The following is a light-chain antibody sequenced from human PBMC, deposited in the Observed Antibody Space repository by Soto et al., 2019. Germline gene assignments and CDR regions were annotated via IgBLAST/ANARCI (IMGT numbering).Light chain of an antibody. J-gene: IGLJ1*01. V-gene: IGLV2-8*01. CDR3: SSFAGSIFYV. Sequence: QSALTQPPSASGSPGQSVTISCTGTSSDVGAYNYVSWYQQHPGKAPKLMIYEVTKRPSGVPDRFSGSKSGNTASLTVSVLQAEDEADYYCSSFAGSIFYVFGTGTKLTVL. CDR1: SSDVGAYNY. CDR2: EVT.